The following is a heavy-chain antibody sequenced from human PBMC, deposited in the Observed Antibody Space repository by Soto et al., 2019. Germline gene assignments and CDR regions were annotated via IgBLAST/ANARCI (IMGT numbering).Heavy chain of an antibody. J-gene: IGHJ6*02. CDR2: ISAYNGNT. V-gene: IGHV1-18*01. CDR1: GYTFTSYG. CDR3: ARDRRGIIGYGDYGYYYYGMDV. Sequence: ASVKVSCKASGYTFTSYGISWVRQAPGQGLEWMGWISAYNGNTNYAQKLQGRVTMTTDTSTSTAYMELRSLRSDDTAVYYCARDRRGIIGYGDYGYYYYGMDVWGQGTTVTVSS. D-gene: IGHD4-17*01.